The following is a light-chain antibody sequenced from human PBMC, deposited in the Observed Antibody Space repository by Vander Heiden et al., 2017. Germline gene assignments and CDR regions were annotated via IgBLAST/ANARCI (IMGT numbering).Light chain of an antibody. CDR1: QDISKY. V-gene: IGKV1-33*01. CDR2: EAS. Sequence: DIQIPHPPSSLSASVADRVTITCQESQDISKYLNWYQQKPGKAPKVLINEASNLETGVPSRFSGSGSGTDFTLTISSLQPEDMATYYCQQYHNLPPTFGGGTKVEIK. CDR3: QQYHNLPPT. J-gene: IGKJ4*02.